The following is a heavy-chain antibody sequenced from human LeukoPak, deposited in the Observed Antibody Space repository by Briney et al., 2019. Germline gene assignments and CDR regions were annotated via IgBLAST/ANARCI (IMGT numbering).Heavy chain of an antibody. CDR3: ASVGRGTAGLGMDV. CDR2: IIPIFGTA. V-gene: IGHV1-69*06. CDR1: GGTFSSYA. Sequence: GSTVKVSCKASGGTFSSYAISWVRQAPGQGLEWMGGIIPIFGTANYAQKFQGRATITADKSTSTAYMELSSLRSEDTAVYYCASVGRGTAGLGMDVWGKGTTVTVSS. D-gene: IGHD1-1*01. J-gene: IGHJ6*04.